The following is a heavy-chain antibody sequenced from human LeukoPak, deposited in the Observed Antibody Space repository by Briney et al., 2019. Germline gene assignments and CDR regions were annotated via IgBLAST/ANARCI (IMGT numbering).Heavy chain of an antibody. CDR1: GGSISSSSYY. D-gene: IGHD5-12*01. V-gene: IGHV4-39*01. CDR2: IYYSGSP. Sequence: PSETLSLTCTVSGGSISSSSYYWGWIRQPPGKGLEWIGTIYYSGSPYYNPSLKSRVTISVDTSKSQFSLNLSSVTAADTAVYYCARYGRSIVTTTLDYWGQGALVTVSS. J-gene: IGHJ4*02. CDR3: ARYGRSIVTTTLDY.